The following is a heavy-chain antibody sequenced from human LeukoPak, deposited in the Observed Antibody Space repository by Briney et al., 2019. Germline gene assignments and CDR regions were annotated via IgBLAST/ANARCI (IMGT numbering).Heavy chain of an antibody. V-gene: IGHV3-7*05. Sequence: GGSLRLSCAASGFTFSSYWMSWVGQAPGKGLEWVGNIKQDGSEKHYVDSVKGRFTISRDNAENSLSLQMNSLRVEDTAVYYCARDGCSSGGLDYWGQGTLVTVSS. D-gene: IGHD6-6*01. J-gene: IGHJ4*02. CDR2: IKQDGSEK. CDR3: ARDGCSSGGLDY. CDR1: GFTFSSYW.